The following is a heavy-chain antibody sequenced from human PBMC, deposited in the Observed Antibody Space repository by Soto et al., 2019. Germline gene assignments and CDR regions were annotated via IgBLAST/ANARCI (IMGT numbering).Heavy chain of an antibody. CDR3: AREWRCFSTTCHATAFDV. Sequence: QMQLVQSGGGVVQPGRSLRLSCAGPGMNLFNYDMHWVRQAPGKGLEWVALISNDGSNKNYSDSVKGRFTISRDNSKNTVYMQMDSLRAGDTAVYYCAREWRCFSTTCHATAFDVWGQGTMVTVSS. V-gene: IGHV3-30-3*01. J-gene: IGHJ3*01. D-gene: IGHD2-2*01. CDR2: ISNDGSNK. CDR1: GMNLFNYD.